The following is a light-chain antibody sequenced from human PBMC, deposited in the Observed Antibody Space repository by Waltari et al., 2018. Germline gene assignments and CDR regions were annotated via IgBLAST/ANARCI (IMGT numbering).Light chain of an antibody. CDR1: SWEVGAYRY. CDR3: TSYGGTNNFL. Sequence: QSALTQPPSATGSPGQSVTIPCTGGSWEVGAYRYVPWYQQPPGRAPKVIMYEVDKRPSGVPDRFSGSKSGTTASLTISGLKVEDEADYYCTSYGGTNNFLFGSGTKVTV. V-gene: IGLV2-8*01. J-gene: IGLJ1*01. CDR2: EVD.